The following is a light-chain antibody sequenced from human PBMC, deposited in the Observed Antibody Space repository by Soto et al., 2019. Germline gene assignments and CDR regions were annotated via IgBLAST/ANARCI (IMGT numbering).Light chain of an antibody. Sequence: EIVMTQSPATLSVYPGERVTLSCRASQSVGSNLAWYQQKPGQAPRLLIYGASTRATGIPAGFSGSGSGTEFTLTISSLQSEDFAVYYCQQYSNWPPGTFGQGTKVEIK. CDR2: GAS. J-gene: IGKJ1*01. CDR1: QSVGSN. V-gene: IGKV3-15*01. CDR3: QQYSNWPPGT.